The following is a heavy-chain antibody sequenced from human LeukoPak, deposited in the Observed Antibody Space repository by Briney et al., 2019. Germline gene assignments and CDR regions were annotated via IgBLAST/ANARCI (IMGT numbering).Heavy chain of an antibody. J-gene: IGHJ4*02. CDR2: INHSGST. CDR3: ARGVRGAVVPFDY. CDR1: GGSFSGYY. V-gene: IGHV4-34*01. D-gene: IGHD6-19*01. Sequence: SETLSLTCAVYGGSFSGYYWSWIRQPPGRGLEWIGEINHSGSTNYNPSLKSRVTISLDTSKEQFSLKLSSVTAADTAVYYCARGVRGAVVPFDYWGQGTLVTVSS.